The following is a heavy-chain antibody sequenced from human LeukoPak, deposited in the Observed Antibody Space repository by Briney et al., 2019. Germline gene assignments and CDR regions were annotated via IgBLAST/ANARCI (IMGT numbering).Heavy chain of an antibody. D-gene: IGHD3/OR15-3a*01. CDR2: IYSGGST. J-gene: IGHJ4*02. CDR1: GFTVSSNY. Sequence: GGSLRLSCAASGFTVSSNYMSWVRQAPGKGLEWVSVIYSGGSTYYADSVKGRFTISRDNSRNTLYLQMNSLSVEDTAFYYCAKDLANSWTTDYWGQGTPVTVSS. V-gene: IGHV3-53*05. CDR3: AKDLANSWTTDY.